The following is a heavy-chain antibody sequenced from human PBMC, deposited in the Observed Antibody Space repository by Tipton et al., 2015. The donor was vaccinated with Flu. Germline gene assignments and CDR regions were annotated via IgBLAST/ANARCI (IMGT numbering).Heavy chain of an antibody. CDR2: ISWNSGSI. CDR3: AKDKGDDAFDI. CDR1: GFTFGDYA. V-gene: IGHV3-9*01. Sequence: SLRLSCAASGFTFGDYAMHWVRKAPGKGLEWVSGISWNSGSIGYADSVKGRFTISRDNAKNSLYLQMNSLRAEDTALHYCAKDKGDDAFDIWGQGTMVTVSS. D-gene: IGHD1-26*01. J-gene: IGHJ3*02.